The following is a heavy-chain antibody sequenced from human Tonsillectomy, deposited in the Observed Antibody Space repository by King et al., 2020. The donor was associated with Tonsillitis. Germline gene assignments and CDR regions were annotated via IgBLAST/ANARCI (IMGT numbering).Heavy chain of an antibody. CDR3: ASGAAYYYYGMDV. CDR1: GFTVSKNY. D-gene: IGHD1-26*01. CDR2: IYNGGST. V-gene: IGHV3-53*04. J-gene: IGHJ6*02. Sequence: VQLVESGGGLVQPGGSLRLSCAASGFTVSKNYMSWVRQAPGKGLEWVSVIYNGGSTYYADSVKGRFTISRHNSKNTLYLQMNSLRAEDTAVYYCASGAAYYYYGMDVWGQGTTVTVSS.